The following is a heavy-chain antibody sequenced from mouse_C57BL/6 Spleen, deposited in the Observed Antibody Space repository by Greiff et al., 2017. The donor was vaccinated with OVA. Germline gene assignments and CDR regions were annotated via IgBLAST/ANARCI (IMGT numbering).Heavy chain of an antibody. D-gene: IGHD2-1*01. CDR3: ARDRMVTFVRWYFDV. CDR2: ISDGGSYT. CDR1: GFTFSSYA. Sequence: EVNLVESGGGLVKPGGSLKLSCAASGFTFSSYAMSWVRQTPEKRLEWVATISDGGSYTYYPDNVKGRFTISRDNAKNNLYLQMSHLKSEDTAMYYCARDRMVTFVRWYFDVWGTGTTVTVSS. V-gene: IGHV5-4*01. J-gene: IGHJ1*03.